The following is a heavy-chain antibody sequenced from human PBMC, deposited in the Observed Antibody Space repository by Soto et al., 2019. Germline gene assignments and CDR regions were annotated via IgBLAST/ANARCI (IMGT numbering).Heavy chain of an antibody. D-gene: IGHD4-17*01. CDR1: GGSISSGGYY. CDR3: ARAQDDYGDYVWYFDY. CDR2: IYYSGST. Sequence: ASETLSLTCTVSGGSISSGGYYWSWIRQHPGKGLEWIGYIYYSGSTYYNPSLKSRVTISVDTSKNQFSLKLSSVTAADTAVYYCARAQDDYGDYVWYFDYWGQGTLVTVSS. J-gene: IGHJ4*02. V-gene: IGHV4-31*03.